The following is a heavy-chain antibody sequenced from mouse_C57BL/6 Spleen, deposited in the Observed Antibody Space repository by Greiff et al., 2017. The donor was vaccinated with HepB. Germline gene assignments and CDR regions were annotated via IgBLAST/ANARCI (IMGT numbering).Heavy chain of an antibody. D-gene: IGHD2-4*01. Sequence: EVMLVESGEGLVKPGGSLKLSCAASGFTFSSYAMSWVRQTPEKGLEWVAYISSGGDYIYSADTVKGRVTITRDNARNTLYLQMSSLKSEDTAMYYCTRSYDYDGGFDYWGQGTTLTVSS. J-gene: IGHJ2*01. V-gene: IGHV5-9-1*02. CDR3: TRSYDYDGGFDY. CDR1: GFTFSSYA. CDR2: ISSGGDYI.